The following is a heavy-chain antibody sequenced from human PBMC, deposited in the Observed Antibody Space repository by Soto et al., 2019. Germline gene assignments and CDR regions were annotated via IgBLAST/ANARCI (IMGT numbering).Heavy chain of an antibody. V-gene: IGHV5-51*01. CDR2: IYPGDSDT. CDR3: ARLSSSSGYYYYGMDV. Sequence: GEALKLSCNGSGYSFTIYLIGWVRQMPGKGLEWMGIIYPGDSDTRYSPSFQGQVTISADKSISTAYLQWSSLKASDTAMYYCARLSSSSGYYYYGMDVWGQGTKVTVSS. D-gene: IGHD6-13*01. CDR1: GYSFTIYL. J-gene: IGHJ6*02.